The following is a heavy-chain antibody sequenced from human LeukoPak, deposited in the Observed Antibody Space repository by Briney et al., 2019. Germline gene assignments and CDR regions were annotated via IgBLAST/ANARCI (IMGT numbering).Heavy chain of an antibody. Sequence: GGSLRLSCAASGFTFSDYYMSWVRQAPGKGLEWVSGISGTGGSTYYADSVKGRFTISRDNSKSTLSLQMNSLRAEDTAVYYCAKDQKAYCSGGSCYPFDSWGQGTLVTVSS. V-gene: IGHV3-23*01. CDR2: ISGTGGST. J-gene: IGHJ4*02. CDR3: AKDQKAYCSGGSCYPFDS. D-gene: IGHD2-15*01. CDR1: GFTFSDYY.